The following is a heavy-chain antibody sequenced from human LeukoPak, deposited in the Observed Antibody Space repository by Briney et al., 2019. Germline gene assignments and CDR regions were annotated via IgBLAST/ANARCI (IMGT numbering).Heavy chain of an antibody. CDR2: ISGSGGST. CDR3: AKVEYSSSGGVYYFDY. V-gene: IGHV3-23*01. Sequence: GSLRLSCAASGFTFSSYAMSWVRQAPGKGLEWVSAISGSGGSTYYADSVKGRFTISRDNSKNTLYLQMNSLRAEDTAVYYCAKVEYSSSGGVYYFDYWGQGTLVTVSS. D-gene: IGHD6-6*01. J-gene: IGHJ4*02. CDR1: GFTFSSYA.